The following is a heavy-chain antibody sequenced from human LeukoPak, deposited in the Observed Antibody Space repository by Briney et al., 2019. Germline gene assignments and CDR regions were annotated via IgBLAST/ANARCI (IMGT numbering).Heavy chain of an antibody. J-gene: IGHJ4*02. V-gene: IGHV3-53*01. Sequence: GGSLRLSCATSDFPVSDNYMSLVRQAPGRGLEWVSVISNDGVTDYADSVKGRFTISRDDSNDTVFLQMSSLRPEDTAVYYCGGSGSYYTPSYYWGQGTLVTVSS. CDR3: GGSGSYYTPSYY. CDR1: DFPVSDNY. CDR2: ISNDGVT. D-gene: IGHD3-10*01.